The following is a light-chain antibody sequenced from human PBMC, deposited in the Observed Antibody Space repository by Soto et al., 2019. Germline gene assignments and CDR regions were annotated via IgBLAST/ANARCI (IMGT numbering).Light chain of an antibody. V-gene: IGKV1-5*01. CDR1: QSINTW. Sequence: DIPMTQSPSTLSASVGDRVTITCRASQSINTWLAWYQQKPGKAPKLLIYDASTLESGVPSRFSGSGSGTEITLTISSLQPDDFATYYCQQYNRYYTSGQGTKLEIK. CDR2: DAS. J-gene: IGKJ2*01. CDR3: QQYNRYYT.